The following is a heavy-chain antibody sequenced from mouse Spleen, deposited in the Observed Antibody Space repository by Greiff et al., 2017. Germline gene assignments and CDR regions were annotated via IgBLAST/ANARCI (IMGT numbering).Heavy chain of an antibody. CDR1: GYTFTSYT. Sequence: QVQLQQSAAELARPGASVKMSCKASGYTFTSYTMHWVKQRPGQGLEWIGYINPSSGYTEYNQKFKDKTTLTADKSSSTAYMQLSSLTSEDSAVYYCARYDGSSYYAMDYWGQGTSVTVSS. J-gene: IGHJ4*01. D-gene: IGHD2-3*01. CDR2: INPSSGYT. V-gene: IGHV1-4*02. CDR3: ARYDGSSYYAMDY.